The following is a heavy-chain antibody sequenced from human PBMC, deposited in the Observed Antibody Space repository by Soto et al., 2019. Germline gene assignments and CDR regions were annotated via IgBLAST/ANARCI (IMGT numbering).Heavy chain of an antibody. V-gene: IGHV3-30*18. Sequence: GGSLRLSCAASGFTFSSYGMHWVRQAPGKGLEWVAVISYDGSNKYYADSVKGRFTISRDNSKNTLYLQMNSLRAEDTAVYYCAKVGRFVEWLSLEYFNYYYYYGMDVWGQGTTVTVSS. CDR1: GFTFSSYG. CDR3: AKVGRFVEWLSLEYFNYYYYYGMDV. CDR2: ISYDGSNK. D-gene: IGHD3-3*01. J-gene: IGHJ6*02.